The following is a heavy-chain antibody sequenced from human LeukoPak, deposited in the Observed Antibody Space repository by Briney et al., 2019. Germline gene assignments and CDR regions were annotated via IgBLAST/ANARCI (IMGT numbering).Heavy chain of an antibody. CDR2: ISWNSGSI. D-gene: IGHD6-6*01. Sequence: GGSLRLSCAASGFTFDDYAMHWVRQAPGKGLEWVSGISWNSGSIGYADSVKGRFTISRDNAKNSLYLQMNSLRAEDMALYYCAKGIYSSSSASFDYWGQGTLVTVSS. J-gene: IGHJ4*02. CDR3: AKGIYSSSSASFDY. V-gene: IGHV3-9*03. CDR1: GFTFDDYA.